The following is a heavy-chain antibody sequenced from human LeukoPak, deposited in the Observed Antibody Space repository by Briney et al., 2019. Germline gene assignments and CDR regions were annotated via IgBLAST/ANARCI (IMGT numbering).Heavy chain of an antibody. V-gene: IGHV1-18*01. Sequence: GASVKVSCKASGYTFTSYGISWVRQAPGQGLEWMGWISAYNGNTNYAQKLQGRVTMTTDTSTSTAYMELRSLRSDDTAVYYCARDRYDFWSGYKYYFDYWGQGTLVTVSS. CDR1: GYTFTSYG. D-gene: IGHD3-3*01. CDR2: ISAYNGNT. J-gene: IGHJ4*02. CDR3: ARDRYDFWSGYKYYFDY.